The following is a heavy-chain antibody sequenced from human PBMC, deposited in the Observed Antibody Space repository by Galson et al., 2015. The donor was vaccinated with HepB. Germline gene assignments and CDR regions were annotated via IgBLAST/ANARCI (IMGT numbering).Heavy chain of an antibody. D-gene: IGHD6-19*01. CDR1: GFTVSSNY. J-gene: IGHJ5*02. CDR3: ARHPGYSSGWYH. CDR2: IYSGGST. V-gene: IGHV3-53*01. Sequence: LRLSCAASGFTVSSNYMSWVRQAPGKGLEWVPVIYSGGSTYYADSVKGRFTISRDNSKNTLYHQMNSLRAEDTAVYYCARHPGYSSGWYHWGQGTLVTVSS.